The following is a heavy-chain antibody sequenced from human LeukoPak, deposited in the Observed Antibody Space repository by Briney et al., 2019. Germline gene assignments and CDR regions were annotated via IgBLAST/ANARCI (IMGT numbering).Heavy chain of an antibody. J-gene: IGHJ4*02. Sequence: PSQTLSLTCTVSGGSISSGSYYWSWIRQPAGKGLEWIGRINTSGSTNYNPSLTSRVTTSLDTSKNEFSLKLDSVTAADTAVYYCASGRSAYYYDSSGPFDYWGQGTLVTVSS. CDR2: INTSGST. CDR1: GGSISSGSYY. D-gene: IGHD3-22*01. V-gene: IGHV4-61*02. CDR3: ASGRSAYYYDSSGPFDY.